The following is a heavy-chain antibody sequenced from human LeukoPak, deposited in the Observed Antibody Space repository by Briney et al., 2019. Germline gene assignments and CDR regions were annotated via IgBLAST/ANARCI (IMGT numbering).Heavy chain of an antibody. CDR2: ISAYNGNT. Sequence: GASVKVSCKASGYTFTSYGISWVRQAPGQGLEWMGWISAYNGNTNYAQKLRGRVTMTTDTSTSTAYMELRSLRSDDTAVYYCARGTYYDFWSGYYSYNWFDPWGQGTLVTVSS. J-gene: IGHJ5*02. CDR1: GYTFTSYG. V-gene: IGHV1-18*01. D-gene: IGHD3-3*01. CDR3: ARGTYYDFWSGYYSYNWFDP.